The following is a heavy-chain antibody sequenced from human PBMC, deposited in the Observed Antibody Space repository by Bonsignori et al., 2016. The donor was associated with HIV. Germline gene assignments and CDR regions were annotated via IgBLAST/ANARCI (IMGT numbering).Heavy chain of an antibody. CDR2: ISSSGSTI. V-gene: IGHV3-48*03. D-gene: IGHD3-22*01. Sequence: WIRQPPGKGLEWVSYISSSGSTIYYADSVKGRFTISRDNAKNSLYLQMNSLRAEDTAVYYCARVDYYDSSGYPTFQHWGQGTLVTVSS. J-gene: IGHJ1*01. CDR3: ARVDYYDSSGYPTFQH.